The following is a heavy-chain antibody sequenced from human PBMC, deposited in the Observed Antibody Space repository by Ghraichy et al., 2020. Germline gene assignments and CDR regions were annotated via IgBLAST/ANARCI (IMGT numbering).Heavy chain of an antibody. CDR1: GFTFSNYA. Sequence: LSLTCAASGFTFSNYAMSWVRQAPGKGLEWVSGISSGGERTYSADSVKGRFTISRENSQNTQFLQMNRLRAEDTAVYFCATLRVFSSGGHHYYYGMDVWGLGTTVTVSS. CDR2: ISSGGERT. CDR3: ATLRVFSSGGHHYYYGMDV. V-gene: IGHV3-23*01. D-gene: IGHD2-8*02. J-gene: IGHJ6*02.